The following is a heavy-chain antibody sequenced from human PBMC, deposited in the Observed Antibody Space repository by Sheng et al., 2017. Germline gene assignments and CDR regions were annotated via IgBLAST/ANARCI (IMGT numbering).Heavy chain of an antibody. D-gene: IGHD3-22*01. CDR1: GGSFSGYY. Sequence: QVQLQQWGAGLLKPSETLSLTCAVYGGSFSGYYWSWIRQPPGKGLEWIGEINHSGSTNYNPSLKSRVTISVDTSKNQFSLKLSSVTAADTAVYYCARGRSYDSRGNIGDYWGQGTLVTVSS. CDR3: ARGRSYDSRGNIGDY. CDR2: INHSGST. J-gene: IGHJ4*02. V-gene: IGHV4-34*01.